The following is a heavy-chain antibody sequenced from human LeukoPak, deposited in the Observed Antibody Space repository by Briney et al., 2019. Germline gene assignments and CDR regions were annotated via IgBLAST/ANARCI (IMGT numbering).Heavy chain of an antibody. D-gene: IGHD3-16*02. CDR3: ARQAALLRLGELSLFR. CDR2: IIPIFGTA. Sequence: LVKVSCKASGGTFSSYAISWVRQAPGQGLEWMGGIIPIFGTANYAQKFQGRVTITADESTSTAYMELSSLRSEDTAVYYCARQAALLRLGELSLFRWGQGTLVTVSS. V-gene: IGHV1-69*13. J-gene: IGHJ4*02. CDR1: GGTFSSYA.